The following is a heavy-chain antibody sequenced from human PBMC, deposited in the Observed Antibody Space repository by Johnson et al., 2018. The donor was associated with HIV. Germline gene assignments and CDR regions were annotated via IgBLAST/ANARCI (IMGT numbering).Heavy chain of an antibody. CDR2: INCTGGST. CDR1: GFTFDDYG. J-gene: IGHJ3*02. D-gene: IGHD2-21*01. CDR3: AKGPQGIATPDAFDI. Sequence: VQLVESGGGLVRPGGSLRLSCAASGFTFDDYGMSWVRQAPGKGLEWVSGINCTGGSTGYADSVKGRFTISRDNSKNTLYLQMNSLRAEDTAVYYCAKGPQGIATPDAFDIWGQGTMVTVSS. V-gene: IGHV3-20*04.